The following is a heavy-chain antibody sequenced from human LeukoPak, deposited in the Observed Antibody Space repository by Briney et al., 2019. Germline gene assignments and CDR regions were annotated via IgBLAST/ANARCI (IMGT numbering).Heavy chain of an antibody. CDR3: ARGGGATEHAGAFDI. CDR1: GGSISSYY. V-gene: IGHV4-59*01. D-gene: IGHD1-26*01. Sequence: SETLSLTCTVSGGSISSYYWSWIRQPPGKGLEFLGYIYYSGSTDYNPSLKSRVTISLDTSKNQFSLKLSSVTAADTAVYYCARGGGATEHAGAFDIWGQGTMVTVSS. J-gene: IGHJ3*02. CDR2: IYYSGST.